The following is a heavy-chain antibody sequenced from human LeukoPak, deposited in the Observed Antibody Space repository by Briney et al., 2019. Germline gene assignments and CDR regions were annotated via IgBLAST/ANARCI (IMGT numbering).Heavy chain of an antibody. CDR2: IYYSGTT. CDR1: GGSISSHY. D-gene: IGHD3-22*01. V-gene: IGHV4-59*11. J-gene: IGHJ4*02. Sequence: SETLSLTCTVSGGSISSHYWSWIRQPPGKGLEWIGYIYYSGTTKYNPSLKSRVTVSADTSKNQFSLKLSSVTAADTAVYYCARVGDYYDSSGYYYSHDYWGQGTLVTVSS. CDR3: ARVGDYYDSSGYYYSHDY.